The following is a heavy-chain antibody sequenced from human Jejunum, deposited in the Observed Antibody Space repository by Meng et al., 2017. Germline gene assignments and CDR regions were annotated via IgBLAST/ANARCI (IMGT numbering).Heavy chain of an antibody. D-gene: IGHD3-10*01. CDR3: ARGGDPRAYYFDY. Sequence: QGQLQQWGAGLLKPSETLSLTCAVYGGSFSGYYCGWIRQAPGKGLEWIGDIDHSGSTNYNPSLKNRVTISVDTSRNQISLNLNSVTAADTAVYYCARGGDPRAYYFDYWGQGNLVTVSS. CDR2: IDHSGST. CDR1: GGSFSGYY. J-gene: IGHJ4*02. V-gene: IGHV4-34*01.